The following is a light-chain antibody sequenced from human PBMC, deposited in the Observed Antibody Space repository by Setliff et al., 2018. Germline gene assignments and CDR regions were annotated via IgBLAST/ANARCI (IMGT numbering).Light chain of an antibody. V-gene: IGLV2-14*03. CDR3: SSYTGTEV. Sequence: QSALTQPASVSGSPGQSITISCTGTSSDVGGYNYVSWYQQHPGKAPKLMIYDVSNRPSGVSNRFSGSKSGNTVSLTISGLQAEDEADYYCSSYTGTEVFGSGTKGTVL. CDR1: SSDVGGYNY. CDR2: DVS. J-gene: IGLJ1*01.